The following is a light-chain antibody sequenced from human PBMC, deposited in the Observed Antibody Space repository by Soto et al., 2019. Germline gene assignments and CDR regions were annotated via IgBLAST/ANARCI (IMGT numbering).Light chain of an antibody. J-gene: IGKJ3*01. V-gene: IGKV1-9*01. CDR2: GAS. CDR1: QGISSF. CDR3: QQLNSFPIP. Sequence: IQLTQSPSSLSASVGDRVTITCRASQGISSFLAWYQQKPGKAPKLLIYGASTLQSGVPSRFSGSGSGTDFTLPTGSLQPESFATYYCQQLNSFPIPFAPETKVDIK.